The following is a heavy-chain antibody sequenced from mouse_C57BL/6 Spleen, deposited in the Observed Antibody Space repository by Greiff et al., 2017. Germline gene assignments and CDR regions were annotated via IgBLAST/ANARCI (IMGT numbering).Heavy chain of an antibody. CDR2: INPNYGTT. D-gene: IGHD1-1*01. Sequence: EVKLQESGPELVKPGASVKISCKASGYSFTDYNMNWVKQSNGKSLEWIGVINPNYGTTSYNQKFKGKATLTVDQSSSTAYMQLNSLTSEDSAVYYCARGEYYGSSYWYFDVWGTGTTVTVSS. J-gene: IGHJ1*03. CDR1: GYSFTDYN. V-gene: IGHV1-39*01. CDR3: ARGEYYGSSYWYFDV.